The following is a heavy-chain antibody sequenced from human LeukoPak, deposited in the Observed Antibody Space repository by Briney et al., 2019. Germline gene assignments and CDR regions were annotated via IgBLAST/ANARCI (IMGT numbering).Heavy chain of an antibody. Sequence: SETLCLTCTVSGGSISSYYRSWIRQPAGKGLEWIGRIYNSGSTNYNPSLKSRVTMSVDTSKNQFSLKLSSVTAADTAVYYCALWGIAAEGAFDIWGQGTMVTVSS. CDR1: GGSISSYY. V-gene: IGHV4-4*07. CDR3: ALWGIAAEGAFDI. D-gene: IGHD6-13*01. CDR2: IYNSGST. J-gene: IGHJ3*02.